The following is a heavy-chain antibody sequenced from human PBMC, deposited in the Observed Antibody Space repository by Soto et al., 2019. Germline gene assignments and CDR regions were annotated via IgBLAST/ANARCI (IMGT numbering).Heavy chain of an antibody. J-gene: IGHJ5*02. CDR3: AREPSLKIERIWISSFEP. CDR1: GFSFSNYN. D-gene: IGHD2-2*03. CDR2: ISSSSSTI. Sequence: EVQLVESGGGLVQPGGSLRLSCTASGFSFSNYNMNWVRQAPGKGLEWVSYISSSSSTIFYGESVKGRFTISRDNANNSLYLQTNSLRAEDTAVYYCAREPSLKIERIWISSFEPWGQGALVTVSS. V-gene: IGHV3-48*01.